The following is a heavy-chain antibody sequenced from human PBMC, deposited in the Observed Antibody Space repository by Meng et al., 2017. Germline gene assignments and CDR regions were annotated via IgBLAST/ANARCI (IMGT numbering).Heavy chain of an antibody. D-gene: IGHD2-15*01. CDR1: GGTFSSYA. V-gene: IGHV1-69*13. CDR3: ARDRAGYCSGGSCYGLDY. CDR2: IIPIFGTA. J-gene: IGHJ4*02. Sequence: SVKVSCKASGGTFSSYAISWVRQAPGQGREWMGGIIPIFGTANYAQKFQGRVTITADESTSTAYMELSSLRSEDTAVYYCARDRAGYCSGGSCYGLDYWGQGTLVTVSS.